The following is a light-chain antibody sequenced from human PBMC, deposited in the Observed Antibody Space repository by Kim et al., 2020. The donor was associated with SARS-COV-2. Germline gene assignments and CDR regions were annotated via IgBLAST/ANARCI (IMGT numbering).Light chain of an antibody. J-gene: IGLJ1*01. V-gene: IGLV3-1*01. CDR2: PDY. Sequence: PRPPARLPCSVYNLGAKNFSWSPPKPGQSPLVLIYPDYQRPSGLPARFSGSNSGNPATLPISGTPAMDEAAYYCQAWDSSTHNYVFGAGTKVTVL. CDR3: QAWDSSTHNYV. CDR1: NLGAKN.